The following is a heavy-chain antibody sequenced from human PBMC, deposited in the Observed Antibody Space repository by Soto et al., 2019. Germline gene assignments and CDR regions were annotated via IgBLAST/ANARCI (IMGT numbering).Heavy chain of an antibody. CDR1: GYTFTSYA. V-gene: IGHV1-3*01. Sequence: GASVKVSCKASGYTFTSYAMHWVRQAPGQRLEWMGWINAGNGNTKYSQKFQGRVTITRDTSASTAYMELSSLRSEDTAVYYCARDLAARPPLNWFDPWGQGTLVTVSS. J-gene: IGHJ5*02. CDR2: INAGNGNT. D-gene: IGHD6-6*01. CDR3: ARDLAARPPLNWFDP.